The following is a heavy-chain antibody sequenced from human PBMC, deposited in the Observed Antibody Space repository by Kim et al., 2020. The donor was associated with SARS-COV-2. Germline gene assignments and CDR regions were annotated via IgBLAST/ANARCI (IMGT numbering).Heavy chain of an antibody. CDR2: FYYSGST. Sequence: SETLSLTCTVSGGSISSGGYYWSWLRPHPGQGLEWIGYFYYSGSTYYNPSLKSRVTISVDTSKNQFSLKLSSVTAADTAVYYCARGRRDGYNFESPPGYWGQGTLVTVSS. CDR3: ARGRRDGYNFESPPGY. D-gene: IGHD5-12*01. J-gene: IGHJ4*02. CDR1: GGSISSGGYY. V-gene: IGHV4-31*03.